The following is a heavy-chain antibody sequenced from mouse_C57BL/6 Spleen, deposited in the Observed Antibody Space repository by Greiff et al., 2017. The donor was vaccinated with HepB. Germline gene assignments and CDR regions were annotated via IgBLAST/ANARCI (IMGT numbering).Heavy chain of an antibody. CDR2: INPSSGYT. V-gene: IGHV1-7*01. CDR3: ARGITTTVVATWYFDV. Sequence: QVQLKESGAELAKPGASVKLSCKASGYTFTSYWMHWVKQRPGQGLEWIGYINPSSGYTKYNQKFKDKATLTADKSSSTAYMQLSSLTYEDSAVYYCARGITTTVVATWYFDVWGTGTTVTVSS. J-gene: IGHJ1*03. CDR1: GYTFTSYW. D-gene: IGHD1-1*01.